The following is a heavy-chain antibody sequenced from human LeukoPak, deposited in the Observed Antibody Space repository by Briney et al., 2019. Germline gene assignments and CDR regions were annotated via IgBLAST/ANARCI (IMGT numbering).Heavy chain of an antibody. D-gene: IGHD6-13*01. J-gene: IGHJ4*02. CDR2: IIPILGIA. CDR1: GGTFSSYA. V-gene: IGHV1-69*04. CDR3: AREGYSSSWYYFDY. Sequence: GASVKVSCKASGGTFSSYAISWVRQAPGQGLEWMGRIIPILGIANYAQKFQGRVTITADKSTTTAYMELSSLRPEDTAVYYCAREGYSSSWYYFDYWGQGTLVTVSS.